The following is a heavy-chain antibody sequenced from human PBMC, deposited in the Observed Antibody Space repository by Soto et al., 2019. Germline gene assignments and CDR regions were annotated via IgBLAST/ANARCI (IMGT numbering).Heavy chain of an antibody. CDR2: ISAYNGNT. J-gene: IGHJ6*02. D-gene: IGHD3-22*01. CDR3: ARDSLFFYYYDRSGYYPDGMDV. V-gene: IGHV1-18*01. CDR1: GYTFTSYG. Sequence: ASVKVSCKASGYTFTSYGISWVRQATGQGLEWMGWISAYNGNTNYAQKLQGRVTMTTDTSTSTAYMELRSLRSDDTAVYYCARDSLFFYYYDRSGYYPDGMDVWGQGTTVTVSS.